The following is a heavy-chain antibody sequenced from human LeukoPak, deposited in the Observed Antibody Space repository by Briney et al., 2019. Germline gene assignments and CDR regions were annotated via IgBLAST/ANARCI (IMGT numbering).Heavy chain of an antibody. D-gene: IGHD1-14*01. J-gene: IGHJ3*02. CDR1: GFTFSIYW. V-gene: IGHV3-7*01. Sequence: PGGSLRLSCAASGFTFSIYWMNWVRQAPGKGLEWVANIKQDGSEKYYVDSVKGRFTISRDNAKNSVYLQMNSLRAEDTAVYYCAREFNRGFEIWGQGTMVTVSS. CDR3: AREFNRGFEI. CDR2: IKQDGSEK.